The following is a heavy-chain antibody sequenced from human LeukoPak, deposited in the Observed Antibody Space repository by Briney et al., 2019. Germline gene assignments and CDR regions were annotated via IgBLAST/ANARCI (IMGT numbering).Heavy chain of an antibody. D-gene: IGHD1-1*01. J-gene: IGHJ4*02. V-gene: IGHV3-13*01. CDR2: IDAAGDT. CDR3: AKGDDRSTKYFDY. Sequence: GGSLRLSCAAAGFTFSNYDMHWVRQPSGRGLEWVSAIDAAGDTNYPDSVKGRIAISRENAKNSLYLQMNSLRAEDTAVYYCAKGDDRSTKYFDYWGQGTLVTVSS. CDR1: GFTFSNYD.